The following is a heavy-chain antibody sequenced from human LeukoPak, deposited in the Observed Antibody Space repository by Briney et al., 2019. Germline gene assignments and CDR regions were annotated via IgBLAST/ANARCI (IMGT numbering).Heavy chain of an antibody. V-gene: IGHV3-33*01. Sequence: GGSLRLSCAASGFTFSSYGMHWVRQAPGKGLEWVAVIWYDGSNKYYADSVKGRFTISRDNSKNTLYLQMNSLRAEDTAVYYCARESLPVVIRPRFDPWGQGTLVTVSS. D-gene: IGHD3-22*01. CDR2: IWYDGSNK. CDR3: ARESLPVVIRPRFDP. CDR1: GFTFSSYG. J-gene: IGHJ5*02.